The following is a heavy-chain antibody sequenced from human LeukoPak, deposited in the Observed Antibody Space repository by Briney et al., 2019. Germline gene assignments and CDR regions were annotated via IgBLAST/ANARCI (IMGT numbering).Heavy chain of an antibody. V-gene: IGHV3-30-3*01. CDR2: ISYDGSNK. Sequence: PGGSLRLSCAASGFTFSSYAMHWVRQAPGKGLEWVAVISYDGSNKYYADSVKGRFTISRDNSKNTLYLQMNSLRAEDTAVYYCARDPSYYGVLPVDYWGQGTLVTVSS. D-gene: IGHD4-17*01. CDR3: ARDPSYYGVLPVDY. J-gene: IGHJ4*02. CDR1: GFTFSSYA.